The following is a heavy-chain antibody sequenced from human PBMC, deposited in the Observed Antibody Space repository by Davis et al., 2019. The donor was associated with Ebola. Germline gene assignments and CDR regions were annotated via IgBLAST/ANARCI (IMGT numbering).Heavy chain of an antibody. V-gene: IGHV3-7*01. J-gene: IGHJ5*02. CDR2: IKQDGSEK. CDR3: ARSRVVAATPNWFDP. Sequence: PGGSLRLSCAASGFTFSSYWMSWVRQAPGKGLEWVANIKQDGSEKYYVDSVKGRFTISRDNAKNSLYLQMNSLRDEDTAVYYCARSRVVAATPNWFDPWGQGTLVTVSS. CDR1: GFTFSSYW. D-gene: IGHD2-15*01.